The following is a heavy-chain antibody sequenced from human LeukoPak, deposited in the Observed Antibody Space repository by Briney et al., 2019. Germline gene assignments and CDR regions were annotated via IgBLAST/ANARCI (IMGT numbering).Heavy chain of an antibody. J-gene: IGHJ4*02. D-gene: IGHD5-18*01. Sequence: GSLRLSCAASGFTFSSYDMHWVRQAPGKGLEWVAVIWYDGSNKYYADSVKGRFTISRDNSKNTLYLQMNSLRAEDTAVYYCARGVRTRGYSYGYRGGAFDYWGQGTLVTVSS. CDR2: IWYDGSNK. CDR1: GFTFSSYD. CDR3: ARGVRTRGYSYGYRGGAFDY. V-gene: IGHV3-33*01.